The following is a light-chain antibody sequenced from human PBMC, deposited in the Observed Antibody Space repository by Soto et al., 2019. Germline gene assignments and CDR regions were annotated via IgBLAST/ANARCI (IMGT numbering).Light chain of an antibody. CDR3: QQTSSFPLT. J-gene: IGKJ4*01. Sequence: DIQMTQSPSSVSASVGDSLTITCRASQGITSWVAWYQHKPGRAPKLLIYAASRLQSGVPSRFSGSGSGTDFTLTISSLHPEDFGTYYCQQTSSFPLTLGGGTKVEIK. CDR1: QGITSW. V-gene: IGKV1-12*01. CDR2: AAS.